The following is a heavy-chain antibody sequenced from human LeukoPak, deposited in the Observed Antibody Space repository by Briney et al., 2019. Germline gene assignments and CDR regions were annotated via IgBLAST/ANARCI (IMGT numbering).Heavy chain of an antibody. CDR1: RYTFTGYY. J-gene: IGHJ4*02. D-gene: IGHD1-20*01. Sequence: ASVTVSRKPSRYTFTGYYMHWVRQAPGQGLEWMGWINPNSGGTNYAQKFQGRVTMTSDTSISTAYMELSRLRSDDTAVYYCAGYNWRYWGQGTLVTVSS. CDR2: INPNSGGT. V-gene: IGHV1-2*02. CDR3: AGYNWRY.